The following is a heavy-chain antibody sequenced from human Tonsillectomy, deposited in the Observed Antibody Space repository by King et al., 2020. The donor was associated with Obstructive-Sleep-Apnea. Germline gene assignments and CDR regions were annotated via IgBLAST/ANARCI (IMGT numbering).Heavy chain of an antibody. D-gene: IGHD6-19*01. CDR2: IYYTGGT. CDR1: GGSISSYY. Sequence: QLQESGPGLVKPSETLSLTCTVSGGSISSYYWSWIRQPPGKGLEWIGYIYYTGGTNYNPSLKSRVTISVDTSKNQFSLKLSSVTAADTAVYYCARTGVAGIIGWFDPWGQGTLVTVSS. CDR3: ARTGVAGIIGWFDP. J-gene: IGHJ5*02. V-gene: IGHV4-59*01.